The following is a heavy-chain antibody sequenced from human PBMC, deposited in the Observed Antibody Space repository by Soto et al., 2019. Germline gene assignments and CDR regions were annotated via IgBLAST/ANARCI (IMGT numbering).Heavy chain of an antibody. CDR2: IYPGDSDT. Sequence: ADSLKISCNGSGDGFTNYWIGWVRQIPGKGLEWMGIIYPGDSDTRYSTYFQGQVTILADKSISTAYLQWRSLKASDTAMYYCESSSCRSTSCGFAYYYGMDVWGQGTTVTVSS. J-gene: IGHJ6*02. V-gene: IGHV5-51*01. CDR3: ESSSCRSTSCGFAYYYGMDV. D-gene: IGHD2-2*01. CDR1: GDGFTNYW.